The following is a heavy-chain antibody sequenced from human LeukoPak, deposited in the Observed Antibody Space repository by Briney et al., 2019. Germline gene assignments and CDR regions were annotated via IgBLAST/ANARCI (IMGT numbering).Heavy chain of an antibody. D-gene: IGHD5-12*01. V-gene: IGHV4-39*01. CDR1: GGSISSSSYY. Sequence: SETLSLTCTVSGGSISSSSYYWGWIRQPPGKGLEWIGNLYHSGGTHYNPSLKSRVTMSADTSKNQFSLKLSSVTAADTAVYYCARHLYSSGPGPFDYWGQGTLVTVSS. CDR2: LYHSGGT. CDR3: ARHLYSSGPGPFDY. J-gene: IGHJ4*02.